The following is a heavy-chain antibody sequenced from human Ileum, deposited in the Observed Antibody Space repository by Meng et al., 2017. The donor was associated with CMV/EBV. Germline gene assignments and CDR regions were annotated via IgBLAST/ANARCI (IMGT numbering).Heavy chain of an antibody. CDR1: GFTFSSYS. J-gene: IGHJ5*02. V-gene: IGHV3-21*01. Sequence: GESLKISCAASGFTFSSYSMNWVRQAPGKGLEWVSSISSSSSYIYYADSVKGRFTISRDNAKNSLYLQMNSLRAEDTAVYYCARDRLAAAGTEANRYWFDPWGQG. CDR3: ARDRLAAAGTEANRYWFDP. D-gene: IGHD6-13*01. CDR2: ISSSSSYI.